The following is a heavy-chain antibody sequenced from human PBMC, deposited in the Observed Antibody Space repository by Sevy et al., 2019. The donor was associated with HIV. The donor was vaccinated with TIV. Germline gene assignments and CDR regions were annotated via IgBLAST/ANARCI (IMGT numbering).Heavy chain of an antibody. CDR1: GFTFSDHY. CDR3: VRGPNCGVGGCQQISPYCLDV. Sequence: GGSLRLSCAASGFTFSDHYVDWVRQAPGKGLEWVGRIRNRPNRTTTEYAASVEGRFTISRDDSKNSLYLQMNSLKTEDSAVYYCVRGPNCGVGGCQQISPYCLDVWGKGATVTVSS. V-gene: IGHV3-72*01. CDR2: IRNRPNRTTT. D-gene: IGHD3-3*01. J-gene: IGHJ6*03.